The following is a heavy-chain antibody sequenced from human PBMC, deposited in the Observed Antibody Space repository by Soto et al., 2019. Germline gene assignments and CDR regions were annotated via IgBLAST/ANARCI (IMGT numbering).Heavy chain of an antibody. CDR3: ARVFGGEQWLRLGYYYYGMDV. CDR2: IYYSGST. CDR1: GGSISSGDYY. D-gene: IGHD5-12*01. V-gene: IGHV4-30-4*01. Sequence: KTSETLSLTCTVSGGSISSGDYYWSWIRQPPGKGLEWIGYIYYSGSTYYNPSLKSRVTISVDTSKNQFSLKLSSVTAADTAVYYCARVFGGEQWLRLGYYYYGMDVWGQGTTVTVSS. J-gene: IGHJ6*02.